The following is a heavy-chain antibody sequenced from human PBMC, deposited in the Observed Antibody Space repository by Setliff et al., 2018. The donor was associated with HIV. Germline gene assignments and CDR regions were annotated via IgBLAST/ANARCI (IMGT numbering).Heavy chain of an antibody. CDR1: GGSITSSSSY. J-gene: IGHJ6*03. D-gene: IGHD3-10*01. CDR2: MFYSGST. Sequence: LSLTCTVSGGSITSSSSYWGWIRQPPGKGLEWIGSMFYSGSTSYNPSLKSRVTISVDTSKKQLSLKLSSVTAADTAVYYCARQYYGSGNYYYYMDDWGKGTKVTVSS. V-gene: IGHV4-39*01. CDR3: ARQYYGSGNYYYYMDD.